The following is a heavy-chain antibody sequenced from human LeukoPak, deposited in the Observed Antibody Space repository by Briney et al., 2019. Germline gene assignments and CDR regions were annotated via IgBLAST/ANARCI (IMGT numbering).Heavy chain of an antibody. CDR1: GYTFTGYY. D-gene: IGHD3-10*01. CDR3: ARQWRYYGSGSYPY. Sequence: VASVKVSCKASGYTFTGYYMHWVRQAPGQGLEWMGWINPNSGGTNYAQKFQGRVTMTRDTSISTAYMELSRLRSDDTAVYYCARQWRYYGSGSYPYWGQGTLVTVSS. V-gene: IGHV1-2*02. CDR2: INPNSGGT. J-gene: IGHJ4*02.